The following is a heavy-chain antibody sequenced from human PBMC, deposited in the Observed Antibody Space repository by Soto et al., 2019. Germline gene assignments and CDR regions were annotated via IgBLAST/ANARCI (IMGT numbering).Heavy chain of an antibody. D-gene: IGHD6-19*01. CDR1: GYTFTSYG. CDR2: ISAYNGNT. CDR3: SRFIMVGGWFDPNYYHGMDV. J-gene: IGHJ6*02. V-gene: IGHV1-18*04. Sequence: ASVKVSCKASGYTFTSYGISWLRQAPGQGLEWMGWISAYNGNTNYAQKLQGRVTMTTDTSTGTVYMELRSLKSDDTAIYYCSRFIMVGGWFDPNYYHGMDVWGQGATVTVSS.